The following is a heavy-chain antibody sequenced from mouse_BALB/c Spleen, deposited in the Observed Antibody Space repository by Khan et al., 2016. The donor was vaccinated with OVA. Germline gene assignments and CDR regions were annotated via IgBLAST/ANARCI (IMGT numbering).Heavy chain of an antibody. CDR3: ARSNYYGSGLYAMDY. CDR1: GYTFTSYW. D-gene: IGHD1-1*01. CDR2: IATGSGST. V-gene: IGHV1S41*01. J-gene: IGHJ4*01. Sequence: DLVKPGASVKLSCKASGYTFTSYWINWIKQRPGQGLEWIGRIATGSGSTSYNEIFKGKATLTVDTSSTPAYFQLSSLSSEVSAVYFCARSNYYGSGLYAMDYWGQGTSVTVSS.